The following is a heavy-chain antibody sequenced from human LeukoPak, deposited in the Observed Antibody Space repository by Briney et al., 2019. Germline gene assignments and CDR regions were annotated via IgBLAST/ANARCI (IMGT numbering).Heavy chain of an antibody. V-gene: IGHV3-30*04. CDR1: GFTFSSYA. Sequence: PGGSLRLSCAASGFTFSSYAMHWVRQAPGKGLERVAVISYDGSNKYYADSVKGRFTISRDNSKNTLYLQMNSLRAEDTAIYYCARATVVSPNYWGQGTLVTVSS. CDR3: ARATVVSPNY. J-gene: IGHJ4*02. D-gene: IGHD4-23*01. CDR2: ISYDGSNK.